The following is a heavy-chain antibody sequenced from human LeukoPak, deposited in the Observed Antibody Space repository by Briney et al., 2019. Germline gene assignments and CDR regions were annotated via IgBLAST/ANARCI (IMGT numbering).Heavy chain of an antibody. J-gene: IGHJ4*02. D-gene: IGHD4-17*01. Sequence: GGSLRLSCAASGITVSTNYMSWVRQAPGKGLEWVSIALSDGRTFYADSVKGRFTISRDNSKNTLYLQMNSLRAEDTAVYYCARDRDYGGTFDYWGQGTLVTVSS. CDR1: GITVSTNY. CDR3: ARDRDYGGTFDY. V-gene: IGHV3-53*05. CDR2: ALSDGRT.